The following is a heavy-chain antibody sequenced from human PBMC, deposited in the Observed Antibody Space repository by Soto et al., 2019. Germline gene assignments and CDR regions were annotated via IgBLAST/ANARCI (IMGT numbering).Heavy chain of an antibody. CDR2: IYYSGST. CDR3: ARGGHTLDTALS. J-gene: IGHJ4*02. Sequence: SETLSLTCTVSGGSISSSSYYWGWIRQPPGKGLEWIGSIYYSGSTYYNPSLKSRVTISVDTSKNQFSLKLSSVTAADTAVYYCARGGHTLDTALSWGQGTLVTVSS. D-gene: IGHD5-18*01. V-gene: IGHV4-39*01. CDR1: GGSISSSSYY.